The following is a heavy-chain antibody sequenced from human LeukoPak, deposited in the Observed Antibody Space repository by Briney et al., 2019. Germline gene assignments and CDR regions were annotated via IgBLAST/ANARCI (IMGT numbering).Heavy chain of an antibody. CDR3: AKEAFLYYNSSGYYFDY. Sequence: GGSLRLSCAASGFTFSSYAMSWVHQAPGKGLEWVSAISGSGGSTYYADSVKGRFTISRDNSKNTLYLQMNSLRAEDTAVYYCAKEAFLYYNSSGYYFDYWGQGTLVTVSS. CDR1: GFTFSSYA. V-gene: IGHV3-23*01. CDR2: ISGSGGST. J-gene: IGHJ4*02. D-gene: IGHD3-22*01.